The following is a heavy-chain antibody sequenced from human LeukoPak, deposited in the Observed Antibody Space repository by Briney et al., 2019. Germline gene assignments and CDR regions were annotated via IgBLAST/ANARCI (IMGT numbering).Heavy chain of an antibody. CDR1: GGSFSGYY. CDR2: INHSGST. J-gene: IGHJ4*02. Sequence: SSETLSLTCAVYGGSFSGYYWSWIRQPPGKGLEWIGEINHSGSTNYNPSLKSRVTISVDTSKNQFSPKLSSVTAADTAVYYCARGYYDILTGYSKRKNKYYFDYWGQGTLVTVSS. D-gene: IGHD3-9*01. CDR3: ARGYYDILTGYSKRKNKYYFDY. V-gene: IGHV4-34*01.